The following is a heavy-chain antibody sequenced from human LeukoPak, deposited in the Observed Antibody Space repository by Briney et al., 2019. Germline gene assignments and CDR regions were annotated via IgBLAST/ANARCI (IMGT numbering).Heavy chain of an antibody. CDR1: GFTFSSSA. J-gene: IGHJ4*02. CDR2: ISNNGGYT. CDR3: AREDRAMANFDY. V-gene: IGHV3-23*01. D-gene: IGHD5-18*01. Sequence: PGGSLRLSCAASGFTFSSSAMSWVRQAPGKGLEWVSAISNNGGYTYYADSVQGRFTISRDNSKSTLCLQMNSLRAEDTAIYYCAREDRAMANFDYWGQGTLVTVSS.